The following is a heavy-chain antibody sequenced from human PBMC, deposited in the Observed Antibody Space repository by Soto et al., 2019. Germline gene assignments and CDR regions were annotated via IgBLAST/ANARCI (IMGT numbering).Heavy chain of an antibody. V-gene: IGHV4-31*03. J-gene: IGHJ5*02. D-gene: IGHD2-15*01. CDR2: IYYSGST. CDR3: ARDADCSGGSCYSGWFDP. Sequence: PSETLSLTCTVSGGSISRGGYYWSWIRQHPGKGLEWIGYIYYSGSTYYNPSLKSRVTISVDTSKNQFSLKLSSVTAADTAVYYCARDADCSGGSCYSGWFDPWGQGTLVTVSS. CDR1: GGSISRGGYY.